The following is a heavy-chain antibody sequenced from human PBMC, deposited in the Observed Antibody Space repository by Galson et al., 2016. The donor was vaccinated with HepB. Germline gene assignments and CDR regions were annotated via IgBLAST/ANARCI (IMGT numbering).Heavy chain of an antibody. D-gene: IGHD6-19*01. CDR1: GFTFRNYG. CDR3: ATENPGIAVAALDY. J-gene: IGHJ4*02. V-gene: IGHV3-33*01. CDR2: TWFDGSYK. Sequence: SLRLSCAASGFTFRNYGMHWVRQAPGKGLEWVAGTWFDGSYKYYTDSVKGRFTISRDNSKNTLYLHMSGLRAEDTAVYYCATENPGIAVAALDYWGQGTLVTVSS.